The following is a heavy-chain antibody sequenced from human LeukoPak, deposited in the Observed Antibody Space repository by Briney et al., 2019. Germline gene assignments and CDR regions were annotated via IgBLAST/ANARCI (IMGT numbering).Heavy chain of an antibody. J-gene: IGHJ1*01. D-gene: IGHD6-13*01. CDR3: AKDRETIAAAGKSEYFQH. CDR1: GFTFSSYA. CDR2: ISGSGGST. Sequence: GGSLRLSCAASGFTFSSYAMSWVRQAPGKGLEWVSAISGSGGSTYYADSVKGRFTISRDNSKNTLYLQMNSLRAEDTAVYYCAKDRETIAAAGKSEYFQHWGQGTLVTVSS. V-gene: IGHV3-23*01.